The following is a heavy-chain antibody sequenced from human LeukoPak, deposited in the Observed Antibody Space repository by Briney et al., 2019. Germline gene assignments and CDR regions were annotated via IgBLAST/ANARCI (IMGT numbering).Heavy chain of an antibody. CDR2: IYYSGST. CDR3: ARAPYGDGPDS. J-gene: IGHJ5*02. D-gene: IGHD4-17*01. V-gene: IGHV4-31*03. CDR1: GGSISSGNDY. Sequence: SETLSLTCTVSGGSISSGNDYWSWIRQHPGKGLQWIGYIYYSGSTYYNPSLKSRLTISVDTTKNHSSLRLSSVTAAATAVYYCARAPYGDGPDSWGQGTLVTVSS.